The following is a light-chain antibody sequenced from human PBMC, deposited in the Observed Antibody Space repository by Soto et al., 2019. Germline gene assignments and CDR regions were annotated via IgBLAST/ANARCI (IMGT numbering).Light chain of an antibody. Sequence: QSVLTQPASVSGSPGQSITISCTGTSSDIGGYNYVSWFQQHPGKAPKLMISEVSNRPSGVSNRFSGSKSGNTASLTISGLQAEDEADYYCSSYTSSSTPVVFGGGTKLTVL. CDR1: SSDIGGYNY. CDR3: SSYTSSSTPVV. V-gene: IGLV2-14*01. J-gene: IGLJ2*01. CDR2: EVS.